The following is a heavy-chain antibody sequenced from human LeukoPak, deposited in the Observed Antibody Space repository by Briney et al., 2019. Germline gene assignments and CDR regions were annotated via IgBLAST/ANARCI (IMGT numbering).Heavy chain of an antibody. V-gene: IGHV1-8*01. CDR2: MNPNSGNT. CDR3: ANSRSGYSGYDYQFDY. J-gene: IGHJ4*02. Sequence: ASVKVSCKASGYTFTSYDINWVRQATGQGLEWMGWMNPNSGNTGYAQKFQGRVTMTRNTSISTAYMELSSLRSEDTAVYYCANSRSGYSGYDYQFDYWGQGTLVTVSS. D-gene: IGHD5-12*01. CDR1: GYTFTSYD.